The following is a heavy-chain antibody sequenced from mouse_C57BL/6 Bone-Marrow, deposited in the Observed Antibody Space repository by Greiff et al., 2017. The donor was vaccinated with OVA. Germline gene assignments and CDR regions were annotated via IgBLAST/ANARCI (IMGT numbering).Heavy chain of an antibody. CDR2: IDPNSGGT. CDR1: GYTFTSYW. J-gene: IGHJ4*01. D-gene: IGHD3-1*01. CDR3: ARKGLLPHYYAMDY. V-gene: IGHV1-72*01. Sequence: VQLQQPGAELVKPGASVKLSCKASGYTFTSYWMHWVKQRPGRGLEWIGRIDPNSGGTKYNEKFKSKATLTVDKTSRTAYMQLSSLTSEDSAVYYCARKGLLPHYYAMDYWGQGTSVTVSS.